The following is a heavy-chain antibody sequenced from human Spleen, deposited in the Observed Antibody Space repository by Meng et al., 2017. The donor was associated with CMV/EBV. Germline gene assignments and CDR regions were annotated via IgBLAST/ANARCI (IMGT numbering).Heavy chain of an antibody. V-gene: IGHV4-59*01. D-gene: IGHD6-19*01. J-gene: IGHJ6*02. CDR1: GVSISSYY. Sequence: SETLSLTCTVSGVSISSYYWSWIRLPPGKGLEWIGYIYYSGSTNYNPPLKSRVTISIDTSKNQFSLKLSSVTAADTAVYYCARGRGYTSAWWSGNYYYGMDVWGQGTTVTVSS. CDR2: IYYSGST. CDR3: ARGRGYTSAWWSGNYYYGMDV.